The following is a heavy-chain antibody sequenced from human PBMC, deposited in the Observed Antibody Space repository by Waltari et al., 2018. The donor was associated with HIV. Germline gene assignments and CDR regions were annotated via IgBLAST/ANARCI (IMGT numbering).Heavy chain of an antibody. Sequence: QLVESGGGVVQPGGSLRLSCAASGFILSNSGMHWVRQAPGKGVEGVSFRRYDGMSKYYTESVKGRFTISRDKSKKTVFLQMNSLRPDDTAVYYCAKDLKTMLRGGGLDPWGQGTLVTVSS. CDR2: RRYDGMSK. J-gene: IGHJ5*02. CDR3: AKDLKTMLRGGGLDP. V-gene: IGHV3-30*02. D-gene: IGHD3-10*01. CDR1: GFILSNSG.